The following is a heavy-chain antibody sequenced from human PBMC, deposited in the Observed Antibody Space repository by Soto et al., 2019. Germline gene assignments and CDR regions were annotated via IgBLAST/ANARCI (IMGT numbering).Heavy chain of an antibody. J-gene: IGHJ4*02. CDR3: TTSGSGSRCF. Sequence: WETLSLTCTVSGGSVSSFLLYWSCIRQPPGKGLEWIGYSYDSGSTNDNPSLSSRVTISVDTSKNQFSLKLTSVTDADTAVYYCTTSGSGSRCFGGPRTLVTVSS. V-gene: IGHV4-61*01. D-gene: IGHD1-26*01. CDR1: GGSVSSFLLY. CDR2: SYDSGST.